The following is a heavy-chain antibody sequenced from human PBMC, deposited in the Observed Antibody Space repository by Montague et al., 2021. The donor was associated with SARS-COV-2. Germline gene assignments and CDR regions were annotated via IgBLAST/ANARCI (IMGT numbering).Heavy chain of an antibody. V-gene: IGHV3-48*04. CDR3: ARDQLIRGVPAFDM. D-gene: IGHD3-10*01. Sequence: SLRLSCAASGFTFSTYNMNWVRQIPGKGLEWLSYISSGSGAIFYADAVKGRFTVSRDNAKNSLFLQMNSLRAESTAVYYCARDQLIRGVPAFDMWGQGTMVTVSS. CDR2: ISSGSGAI. J-gene: IGHJ3*02. CDR1: GFTFSTYN.